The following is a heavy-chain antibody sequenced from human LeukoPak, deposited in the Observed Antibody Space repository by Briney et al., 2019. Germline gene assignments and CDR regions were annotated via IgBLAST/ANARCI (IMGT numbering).Heavy chain of an antibody. D-gene: IGHD1-20*01. CDR3: ARDRYNSFDY. Sequence: PGRSLRLSCAASGFTFCSYGMHWVRQAPGKGLEWVAVIWYDGSNKYYADSVKGRFTISRDNAKNSLYLQMNSLRAEDTAVYYCARDRYNSFDYWGQGTLVTVSS. J-gene: IGHJ4*02. CDR2: IWYDGSNK. CDR1: GFTFCSYG. V-gene: IGHV3-33*01.